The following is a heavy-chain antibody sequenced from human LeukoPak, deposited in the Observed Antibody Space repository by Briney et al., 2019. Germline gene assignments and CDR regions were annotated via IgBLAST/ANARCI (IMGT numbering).Heavy chain of an antibody. CDR3: IRGDSSGYYADY. CDR1: GFTFSSYS. V-gene: IGHV3-48*04. J-gene: IGHJ4*02. Sequence: PGGSLRLSCAASGFTFSSYSMNWVRQAPGKGLEWVSYISSSSSIIYYADSVKGRFTISKDNAKNSLYLQMNSLRAEDTAVYYCIRGDSSGYYADYWGQGTLVTVSS. CDR2: ISSSSSII. D-gene: IGHD3-22*01.